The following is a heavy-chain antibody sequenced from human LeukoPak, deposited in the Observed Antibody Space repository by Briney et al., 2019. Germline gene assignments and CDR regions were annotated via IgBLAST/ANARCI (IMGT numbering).Heavy chain of an antibody. CDR1: GYSISSGYY. J-gene: IGHJ3*02. D-gene: IGHD1-26*01. CDR3: ARQVGAYAFDI. Sequence: SETLSLTCAVSGYSISSGYYWGWIRQPPGKGLEWIGSIYHSGSTYYNPSLKSRVTISVDTSKNQFSLKLSSVTAAGTAVYYCARQVGAYAFDIWGQGTMVTVSS. V-gene: IGHV4-38-2*01. CDR2: IYHSGST.